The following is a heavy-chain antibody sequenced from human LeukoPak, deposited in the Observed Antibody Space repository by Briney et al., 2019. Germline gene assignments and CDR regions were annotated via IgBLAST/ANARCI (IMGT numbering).Heavy chain of an antibody. CDR2: ISGSGGST. CDR3: AKDLEGDVSHFDY. J-gene: IGHJ4*02. CDR1: GFPFNTNA. V-gene: IGHV3-23*01. Sequence: GGSLRLSCAASGFPFNTNAMSWVRQAPGKGLEWVSAISGSGGSTYYADSVKGRFTISRDNSQNTLYLQMSSLRAEDTAIYYCAKDLEGDVSHFDYWGQGTLVTVSS. D-gene: IGHD3-3*01.